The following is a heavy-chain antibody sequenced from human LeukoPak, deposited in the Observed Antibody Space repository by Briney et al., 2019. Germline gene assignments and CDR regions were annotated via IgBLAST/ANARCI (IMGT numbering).Heavy chain of an antibody. CDR3: ATDQRYAFDY. J-gene: IGHJ4*02. D-gene: IGHD3-9*01. Sequence: GGSLRLSCATSGFSFTDYPMNWVRQAPGKGLEWISNIRTTAEGAKYAYYADSVKGRVTVSRDDGKNTLYLHMNSLRDDDTAVYYCATDQRYAFDYWGQGILVTVSS. CDR2: IRTTAEGAKYA. CDR1: GFSFTDYP. V-gene: IGHV3-48*02.